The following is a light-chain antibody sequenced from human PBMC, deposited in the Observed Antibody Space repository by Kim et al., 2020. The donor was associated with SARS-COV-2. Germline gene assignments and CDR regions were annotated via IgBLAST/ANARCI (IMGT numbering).Light chain of an antibody. V-gene: IGLV1-40*01. J-gene: IGLJ2*01. CDR1: SSNIGAGYD. CDR2: GNS. Sequence: QSVLTQPPSVSGAPGQRVNISCTGSSSNIGAGYDVHWYQQLPGTAPKLLIYGNSNRPSGVPDRFSGSKSGTSASLAITVLQAEDEADYYCQSYDSSLSGWVVFGGGTQLTVL. CDR3: QSYDSSLSGWVV.